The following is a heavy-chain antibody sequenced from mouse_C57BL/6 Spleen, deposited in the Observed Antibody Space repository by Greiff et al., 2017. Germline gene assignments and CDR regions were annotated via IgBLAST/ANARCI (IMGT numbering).Heavy chain of an antibody. D-gene: IGHD2-10*02. CDR3: AGHECGNYEWYFDV. Sequence: EVKLVESGGGLVKPGGSLKLSCAASGFTFSSYTMSWVRQTPEKRLEWVATISGGGGNTYYPDSVKGRFPILRDNAKNTLDLQMSSLRSEDTALYYCAGHECGNYEWYFDVWGTGTTVTVSS. V-gene: IGHV5-9*01. CDR1: GFTFSSYT. CDR2: ISGGGGNT. J-gene: IGHJ1*03.